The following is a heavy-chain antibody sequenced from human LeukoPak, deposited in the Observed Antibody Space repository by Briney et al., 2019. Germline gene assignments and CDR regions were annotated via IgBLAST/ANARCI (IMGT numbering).Heavy chain of an antibody. CDR3: ARVATGAKPFDP. J-gene: IGHJ5*02. D-gene: IGHD1-7*01. CDR2: VSNSGST. V-gene: IGHV4-59*02. Sequence: SETLSLTCTVSGASVSNYYWSWIRQPPEKGLEWIGYVSNSGSTDYHPSLKSRVTISVDTSKNLFSLKLSSVTAADTAVYYCARVATGAKPFDPWGQGTLVTVSS. CDR1: GASVSNYY.